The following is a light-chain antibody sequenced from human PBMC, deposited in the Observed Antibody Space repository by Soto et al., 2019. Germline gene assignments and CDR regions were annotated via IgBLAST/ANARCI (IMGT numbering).Light chain of an antibody. CDR2: DVS. Sequence: QSALTQPRSVSGSPGQSVTISCTGTSSDVGGYNYVSWYQQHPGKAPKLMIYDVSKRPSGVPDRFSGSKSGNTASLTISGLQAEDEADYYCCSYAGSYTHLAWVFGGGTKLTVL. V-gene: IGLV2-11*01. CDR1: SSDVGGYNY. J-gene: IGLJ3*02. CDR3: CSYAGSYTHLAWV.